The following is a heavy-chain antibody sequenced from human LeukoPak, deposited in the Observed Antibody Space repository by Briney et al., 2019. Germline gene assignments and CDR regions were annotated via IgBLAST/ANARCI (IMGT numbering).Heavy chain of an antibody. Sequence: PSETLSLTCAVSGYSISSGYCWGWIRQPPGKGLEWIGSIYHSGSTYYSPSLKSRVTISVDTSKNQFSLKLSSVTAADTAVYYCARVGYGSGSPDRFDYWGQGTLVTVSS. CDR3: ARVGYGSGSPDRFDY. CDR2: IYHSGST. CDR1: GYSISSGYC. J-gene: IGHJ4*02. D-gene: IGHD3-10*01. V-gene: IGHV4-38-2*01.